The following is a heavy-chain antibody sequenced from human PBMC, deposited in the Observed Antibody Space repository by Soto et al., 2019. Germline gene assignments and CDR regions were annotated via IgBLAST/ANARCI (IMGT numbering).Heavy chain of an antibody. CDR2: INDSGST. J-gene: IGHJ6*03. V-gene: IGHV4-34*01. CDR1: GGSFSGYY. Sequence: SETLSLTCGVYGGSFSGYYWNWIRQPPGKGLEWIGEINDSGSTNNNPSLKSRVTISVDTSKNQFSLKLSSVTAADTAVYYCARGVRYYYGSGSPYYYYYYMDVRGKGTTVTVSS. D-gene: IGHD3-10*01. CDR3: ARGVRYYYGSGSPYYYYYYMDV.